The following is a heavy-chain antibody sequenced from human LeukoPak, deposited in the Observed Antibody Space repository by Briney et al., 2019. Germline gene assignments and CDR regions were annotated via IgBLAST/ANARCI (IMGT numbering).Heavy chain of an antibody. CDR3: ARGGGVGATDY. J-gene: IGHJ4*02. Sequence: GGSLRLSCAASGFTFSTYWMHWVRQAPGKGLVWVSVVNTDGSSTTYADSVKGRFTISRDNAKNTLYLQMDSLRDEDTAVYYCARGGGVGATDYWGQGTLVTVSS. CDR2: VNTDGSST. CDR1: GFTFSTYW. D-gene: IGHD1-26*01. V-gene: IGHV3-74*01.